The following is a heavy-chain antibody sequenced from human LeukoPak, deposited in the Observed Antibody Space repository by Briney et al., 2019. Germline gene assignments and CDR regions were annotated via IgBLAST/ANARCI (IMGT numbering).Heavy chain of an antibody. CDR1: GFTFSSYA. V-gene: IGHV3-30*18. D-gene: IGHD2-15*01. CDR2: ISYDGSKK. CDR3: AKDRSLGSNTMDY. J-gene: IGHJ4*02. Sequence: PGGSLRLSCAASGFTFSSYAMHLVRQAPGKGLEWVAVISYDGSKKYYADSVKGRFTISRDNSKSTLHLQMNSLRTEDTALYYCAKDRSLGSNTMDYWGQGTLVTVSS.